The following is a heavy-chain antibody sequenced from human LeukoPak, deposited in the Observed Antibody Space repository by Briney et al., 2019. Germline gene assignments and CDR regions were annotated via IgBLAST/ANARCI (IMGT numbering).Heavy chain of an antibody. D-gene: IGHD1-26*01. CDR3: ASGAQSDY. CDR1: GXTFSSYE. CDR2: ISSSGSTK. J-gene: IGHJ4*02. Sequence: GGSLRLSCAASGXTFSSYEMNWVRQAPGKGLEWVSYISSSGSTKYYADSVKGRITISRDNAKNSLYLQMNSLRAEDTAVYYCASGAQSDYWGQGTLVTVSS. V-gene: IGHV3-48*03.